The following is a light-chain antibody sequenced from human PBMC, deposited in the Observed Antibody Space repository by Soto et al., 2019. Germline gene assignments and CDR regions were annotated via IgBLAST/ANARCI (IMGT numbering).Light chain of an antibody. CDR3: QQSDDSPIT. CDR2: AAS. V-gene: IGKV3-20*01. Sequence: IVLTKSLAILSVSHGERATLSCRASQSISSNYLAWYQQKPGQAPRLLIYAASSRATGIPDRFSGSGSGTDFTLTIDGLEPEDFVVYYCQQSDDSPITFSQGTRLEIK. CDR1: QSISSNY. J-gene: IGKJ5*01.